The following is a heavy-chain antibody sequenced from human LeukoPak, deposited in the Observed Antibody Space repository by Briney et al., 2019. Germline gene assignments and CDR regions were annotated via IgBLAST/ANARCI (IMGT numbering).Heavy chain of an antibody. CDR2: IKSKTDGGTT. V-gene: IGHV3-15*01. CDR1: GFTFSNAW. J-gene: IGHJ3*02. D-gene: IGHD3-16*02. CDR3: TTFMITFGGVIADHGAFDI. Sequence: PGGSLRLSCAASGFTFSNAWMSWVRQAPGKGLEWVGRIKSKTDGGTTDYAAPVKGRFTISRDDSKNTLYLQMNSLKTEDTAVYYCTTFMITFGGVIADHGAFDIWGQGTMVTVSS.